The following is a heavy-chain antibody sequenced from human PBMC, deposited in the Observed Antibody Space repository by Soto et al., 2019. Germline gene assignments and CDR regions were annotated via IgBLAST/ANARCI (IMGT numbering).Heavy chain of an antibody. D-gene: IGHD4-17*01. J-gene: IGHJ2*01. CDR3: ARPYGDYGSWYFDL. CDR1: GDSISSSSYY. V-gene: IGHV4-39*01. CDR2: IYYSGST. Sequence: PSETLSLTCTVSGDSISSSSYYWGWIRQPPGKGLEWIGSIYYSGSTYYNPSLKSRVTISVDTSKNQFSLKLSSVTAADTAVYYCARPYGDYGSWYFDLWGRGTLVTVSS.